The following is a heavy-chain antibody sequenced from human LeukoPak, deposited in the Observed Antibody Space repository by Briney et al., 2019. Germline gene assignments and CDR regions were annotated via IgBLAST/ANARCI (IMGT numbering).Heavy chain of an antibody. CDR1: GGSISSYY. CDR2: IYYSGST. D-gene: IGHD6-13*01. CDR3: ARDGIAAAGTGKVDY. J-gene: IGHJ4*02. Sequence: SETLSLTCTVSGGSISSYYWSWIRQPPGKGLEWIGYIYYSGSTNYNPSLKSRVTISVDTSKNQFSLKLSSVTAADTAVYYCARDGIAAAGTGKVDYWGQGTLVTVSS. V-gene: IGHV4-59*12.